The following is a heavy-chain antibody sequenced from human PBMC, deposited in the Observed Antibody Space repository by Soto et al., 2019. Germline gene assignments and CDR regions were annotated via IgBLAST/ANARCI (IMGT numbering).Heavy chain of an antibody. CDR1: GGSFSGYY. Sequence: SETLSLTCAVYGGSFSGYYWSWIRQPPGKGLEWIGEINHSGSTNYNPSLKSRVTISVDTSKNQFSLKLSSVTAADTAVYYCARGRWLSTIYWGQGTLVTVSS. CDR3: ARGRWLSTIY. CDR2: INHSGST. V-gene: IGHV4-34*01. D-gene: IGHD3-22*01. J-gene: IGHJ4*02.